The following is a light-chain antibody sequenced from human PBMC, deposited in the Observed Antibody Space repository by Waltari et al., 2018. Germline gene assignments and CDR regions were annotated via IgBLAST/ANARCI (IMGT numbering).Light chain of an antibody. Sequence: DIVLPQSPHPLAVSLGERATLHCKSSPSVLFSSDSKNYLAWYQQKPGQPPTLLIYWASTRESGVPDRFNGSGSGTDFSLTISSLQAEDAAVYYCHQYYSTPQTFGQGTKVEVK. CDR3: HQYYSTPQT. V-gene: IGKV4-1*01. J-gene: IGKJ1*01. CDR1: PSVLFSSDSKNY. CDR2: WAS.